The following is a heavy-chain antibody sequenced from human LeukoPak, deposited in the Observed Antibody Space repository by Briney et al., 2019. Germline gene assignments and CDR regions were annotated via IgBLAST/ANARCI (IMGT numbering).Heavy chain of an antibody. CDR3: ARDSQGGPNDP. V-gene: IGHV4-30-4*01. Sequence: SQTLSLTCTVSGGSISSGDYYWSWIRQPPGKGLEWIAYISHSGGTSYNPSLKSRGTISLDTSRNQFSLKLTSVTPADTAVYYCARDSQGGPNDPWGQGTLVTVSP. J-gene: IGHJ5*02. CDR2: ISHSGGT. D-gene: IGHD2-15*01. CDR1: GGSISSGDYY.